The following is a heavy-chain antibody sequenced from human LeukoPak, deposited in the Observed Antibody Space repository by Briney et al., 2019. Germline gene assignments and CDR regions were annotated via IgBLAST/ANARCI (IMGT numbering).Heavy chain of an antibody. CDR2: ISTSGSSI. Sequence: PGGSLRLSCAASGFIFSDHYMSRIRQAPGKGLEWVSYISTSGSSIYYADSVKGRFTISRDNSKNTLYLQMNSLRAEDTAVYYCAKRYSSSYDYYFDYWGQGTLVTVSS. J-gene: IGHJ4*02. CDR3: AKRYSSSYDYYFDY. D-gene: IGHD6-6*01. CDR1: GFIFSDHY. V-gene: IGHV3-11*01.